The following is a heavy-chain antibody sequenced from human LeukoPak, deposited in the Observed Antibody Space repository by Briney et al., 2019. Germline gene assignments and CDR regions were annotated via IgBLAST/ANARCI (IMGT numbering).Heavy chain of an antibody. CDR2: INSDGKST. D-gene: IGHD3-10*01. J-gene: IGHJ4*02. V-gene: IGHV3-74*01. CDR3: AKASRVRGFDY. CDR1: GFTFSSYA. Sequence: PGGSLRLSCAASGFTFSSYAMHWVRQAPGKGLVWVSRINSDGKSTSYADSVKGRFTISRDNSKNTLYLQMNSLRAEDTAVYYCAKASRVRGFDYWGQGTLVTVSS.